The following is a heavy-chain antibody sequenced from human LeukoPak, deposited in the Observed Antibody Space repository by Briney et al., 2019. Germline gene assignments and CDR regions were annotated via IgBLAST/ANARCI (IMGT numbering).Heavy chain of an antibody. CDR3: ARGEYGGYFDY. CDR1: GHIITTYY. J-gene: IGHJ4*02. D-gene: IGHD2-21*01. CDR2: SNPSGVGT. Sequence: ASVKVSCKASGHIITTYYMHWVRQAPGQGLEWMGVSNPSGVGTNYAQKFQGRVTMTRDQSTSTVNMELTSLTSEDTAVYYCARGEYGGYFDYWGQGTLVTVSS. V-gene: IGHV1-46*01.